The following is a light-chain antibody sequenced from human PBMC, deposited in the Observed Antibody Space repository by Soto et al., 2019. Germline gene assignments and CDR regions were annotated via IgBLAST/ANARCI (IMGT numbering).Light chain of an antibody. V-gene: IGLV1-44*01. Sequence: VLTQPPSASGTPGQTIAISCSGGSSNIGSHTVNWYQQLPGTAPRLLIYSNTQRPSGVPDRFSGSKSGTSASLAISGLQSEYEGDYYCAAWDDSLNGVVVGGGTRVTV. J-gene: IGLJ2*01. CDR2: SNT. CDR1: SSNIGSHT. CDR3: AAWDDSLNGVV.